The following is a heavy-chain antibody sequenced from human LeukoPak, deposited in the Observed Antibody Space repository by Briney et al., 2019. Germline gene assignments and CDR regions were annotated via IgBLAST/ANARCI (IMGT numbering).Heavy chain of an antibody. CDR3: ARSAGEGFGESYFDY. CDR2: IRYDGSDK. V-gene: IGHV3-30*02. D-gene: IGHD3-10*01. Sequence: GGSLRLSCAASGFTFSSYGMHWVRQAPGEGLEWVAFIRYDGSDKYYADSVKGRFTVSRDNSKNTLYLQMNSLRAEDTAVYYCARSAGEGFGESYFDYWGQGTLVTVSS. J-gene: IGHJ4*02. CDR1: GFTFSSYG.